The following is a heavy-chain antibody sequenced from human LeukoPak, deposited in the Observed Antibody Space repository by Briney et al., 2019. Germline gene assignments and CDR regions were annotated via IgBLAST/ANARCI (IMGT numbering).Heavy chain of an antibody. CDR3: AKATGYLL. Sequence: GGSLRLSCAASGFTFSSYAMSWVRQAPGKGLEWVSAITGSGGSTYYADSVKGRFTIARDDSENTLFLQMNSLRAEDTAVYYCAKATGYLLWGQGTLVTVSS. J-gene: IGHJ4*02. CDR2: ITGSGGST. CDR1: GFTFSSYA. D-gene: IGHD1-14*01. V-gene: IGHV3-23*01.